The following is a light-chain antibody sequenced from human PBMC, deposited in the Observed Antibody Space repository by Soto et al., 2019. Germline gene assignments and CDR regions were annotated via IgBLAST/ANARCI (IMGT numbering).Light chain of an antibody. CDR3: QQYGSSGT. CDR1: QSVSSD. J-gene: IGKJ1*01. Sequence: EIVMTQSRAALSVSLGHRSTLSFRASQSVSSDLAWYQQQPGQSPRILIYHASARAAGVPDRLSGSGSGTDFTLTISRLEPEDFAAYYCQQYGSSGTFGQGTKVDIK. V-gene: IGKV3-20*01. CDR2: HAS.